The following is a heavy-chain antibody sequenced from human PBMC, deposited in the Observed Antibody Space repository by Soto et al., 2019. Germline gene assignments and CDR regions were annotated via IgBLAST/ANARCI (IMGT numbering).Heavy chain of an antibody. V-gene: IGHV3-23*01. CDR3: AKKVTSGSGSPYFDY. CDR1: GSTFSSYS. Sequence: GGSLRLSCTASGSTFSSYSMSWVRQAPGKGLEWVSGFSTSGDGGTTYYADSVKGRFTISRDNSKNTLFLQMNSLRAEDTAIYYCAKKVTSGSGSPYFDYWGQGTLVPVSS. D-gene: IGHD3-10*01. J-gene: IGHJ4*02. CDR2: FSTSGDGGTT.